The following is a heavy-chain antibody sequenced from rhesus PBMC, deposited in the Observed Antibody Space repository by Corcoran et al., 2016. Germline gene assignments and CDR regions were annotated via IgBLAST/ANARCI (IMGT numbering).Heavy chain of an antibody. CDR3: AREGGNSGSYGV. V-gene: IGHV4-147*01. CDR2: IYGGSVST. D-gene: IGHD1-44*02. CDR1: GASISSNY. Sequence: QVQLQESGPGLVKPSETLPLTCAVSGASISSNYWSWIRQRPGKGLEWIGYIYGGSVSTRYNPSLKSRVTISKDTSKNQFSLKLSSVTAADTAVYSCAREGGNSGSYGVWGRGVLVTVSS. J-gene: IGHJ5-2*02.